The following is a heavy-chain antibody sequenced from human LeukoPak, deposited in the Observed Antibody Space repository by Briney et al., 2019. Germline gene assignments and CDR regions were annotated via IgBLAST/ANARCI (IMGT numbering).Heavy chain of an antibody. V-gene: IGHV4-39*07. CDR3: ARDFYGDPPDY. Sequence: PSETLSLTCTVSGGSISSSSYYWGWIRQPPGKGLEWIGGIYYSGSTYYNPSLKSRVTISVDTSKNQFSLKLSSVTAADTAVYYCARDFYGDPPDYWGQGTLVTVSS. CDR2: IYYSGST. D-gene: IGHD4-17*01. J-gene: IGHJ4*02. CDR1: GGSISSSSYY.